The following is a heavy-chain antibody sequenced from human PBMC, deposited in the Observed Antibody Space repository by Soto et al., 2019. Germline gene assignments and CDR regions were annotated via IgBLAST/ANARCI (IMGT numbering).Heavy chain of an antibody. D-gene: IGHD2-15*01. CDR1: GESINSGDHY. V-gene: IGHV4-30-4*02. Sequence: SDTLSLTSTVSGESINSGDHYWSWVRQSPGEGLEWIGFIYYSGNTYYNPSLKSRVSMSVDTSNNQFSLKLNSVTAADTAVYYCARDAGYCNSVSCYPYNMDVWGQGTTVTVSS. CDR3: ARDAGYCNSVSCYPYNMDV. CDR2: IYYSGNT. J-gene: IGHJ6*01.